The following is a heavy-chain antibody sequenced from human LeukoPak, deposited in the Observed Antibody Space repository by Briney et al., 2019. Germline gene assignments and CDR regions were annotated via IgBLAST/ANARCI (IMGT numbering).Heavy chain of an antibody. J-gene: IGHJ4*02. Sequence: PSQTLSLTCTVAGGSISSGGYYWSWIRQPPGKGREWIGYIYHSGSTYYNPSLKSRVTISVDRSKNQFSLKLSSVTAADTAVYYCARGGYSSSWYYFDYWGQGTLVTVSS. CDR2: IYHSGST. CDR3: ARGGYSSSWYYFDY. V-gene: IGHV4-30-2*01. D-gene: IGHD6-13*01. CDR1: GGSISSGGYY.